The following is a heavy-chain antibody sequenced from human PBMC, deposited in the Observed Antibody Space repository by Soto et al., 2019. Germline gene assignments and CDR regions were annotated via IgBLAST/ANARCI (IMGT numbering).Heavy chain of an antibody. CDR2: ISYDGSNK. V-gene: IGHV3-30*18. CDR1: GFTFGGYG. D-gene: IGHD6-19*01. CDR3: AKDMVEQWPKGGYYYYGMDV. J-gene: IGHJ6*02. Sequence: PGGSLRLSCAACGFTFGGYGVHWVRQAPGKGLEWVAVISYDGSNKYYADSVKGRFTISRDNSKNTLYLQMNSLRAEDTAVYYCAKDMVEQWPKGGYYYYGMDVWGQGTTVTVSS.